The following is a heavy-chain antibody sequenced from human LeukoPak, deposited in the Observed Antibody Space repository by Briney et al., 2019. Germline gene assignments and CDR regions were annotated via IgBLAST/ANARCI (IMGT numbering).Heavy chain of an antibody. CDR2: IYYSGRT. V-gene: IGHV4-39*02. CDR1: GGFISSSSYY. J-gene: IGHJ1*01. CDR3: ARRRYYDSTGYFD. D-gene: IGHD3-22*01. Sequence: PSETLSLTCTVSGGFISSSSYYWGWIRQPPGKGLEWIGDIYYSGRTCYNPSLRSRVSISLDTSMNHFSLTLSSVTAADTAVYYCARRRYYDSTGYFDWGRGSLVIVSS.